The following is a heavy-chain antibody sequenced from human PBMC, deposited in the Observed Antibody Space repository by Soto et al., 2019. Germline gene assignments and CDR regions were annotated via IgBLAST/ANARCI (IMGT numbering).Heavy chain of an antibody. Sequence: TSETLSLTCTVSGGSISSGGYYWSWIRQHPGKGLEWIGYIYYSGSTYYNPSLKSRVTISVDTSKNQFSLKLSSVTAADTAVYYCASKYSYGLNFDYWGQGTLVTVSS. CDR3: ASKYSYGLNFDY. D-gene: IGHD5-18*01. J-gene: IGHJ4*02. V-gene: IGHV4-31*03. CDR2: IYYSGST. CDR1: GGSISSGGYY.